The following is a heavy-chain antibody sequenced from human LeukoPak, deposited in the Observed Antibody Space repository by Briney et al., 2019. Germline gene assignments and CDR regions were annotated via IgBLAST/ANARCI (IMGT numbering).Heavy chain of an antibody. CDR3: ARVVQSTDSSGFYLPEYFQH. CDR2: IFHSGST. J-gene: IGHJ1*01. V-gene: IGHV4-38-2*02. CDR1: DYSISSDDYY. Sequence: SETLSLTCIVSDYSISSDDYYWGWIRQPPGKGLEWIGSIFHSGSTYYNPSLKSRVTISVDTSKNQFSLKLSSVTAADTAVYYCARVVQSTDSSGFYLPEYFQHWGQGTLVTVSS. D-gene: IGHD3-22*01.